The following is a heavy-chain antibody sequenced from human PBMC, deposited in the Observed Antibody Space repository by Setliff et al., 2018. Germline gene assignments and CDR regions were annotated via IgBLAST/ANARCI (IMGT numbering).Heavy chain of an antibody. Sequence: ASVKVSCKASGYTFGAHYIHWVRQAPGQGFEWMGWINPNSGDTNYAQNFQGRVTMTRDTSTITVYMELSSLRSEYTTVYYCARSLSFLGGYYYYYMDVWRKGTTVTVSS. CDR3: ARSLSFLGGYYYYYMDV. CDR1: GYTFGAHY. CDR2: INPNSGDT. J-gene: IGHJ6*03. D-gene: IGHD3-16*02. V-gene: IGHV1-2*02.